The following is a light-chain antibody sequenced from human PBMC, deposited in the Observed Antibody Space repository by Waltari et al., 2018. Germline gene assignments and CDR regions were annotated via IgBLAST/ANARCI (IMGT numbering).Light chain of an antibody. CDR2: WAS. V-gene: IGKV4-1*01. Sequence: DIVMTQSPDSLAVSLGEWATINCKSSQGVLYSSNNKNYLAWYQQKPGQPPRLLIYWASTRESGVPDRFSGSGSETDFTLTISSLQAEDVAVYYCQQYYSTPPLTFGGGTKVEIK. CDR3: QQYYSTPPLT. J-gene: IGKJ4*01. CDR1: QGVLYSSNNKNY.